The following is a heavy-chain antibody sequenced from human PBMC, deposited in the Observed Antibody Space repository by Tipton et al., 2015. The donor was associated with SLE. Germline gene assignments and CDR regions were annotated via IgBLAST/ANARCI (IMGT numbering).Heavy chain of an antibody. Sequence: SLRLSCSASGFTFSSYAMHWVRQAPGKGLEWVGVISNDGKKEYYADSVKGRFTISRDNSKNTLYLQLNSLRAEDTAVYYCATDFDYTYYFNYWGQGTLVTVSS. J-gene: IGHJ4*02. D-gene: IGHD4-11*01. CDR1: GFTFSSYA. V-gene: IGHV3-30*04. CDR2: ISNDGKKE. CDR3: ATDFDYTYYFNY.